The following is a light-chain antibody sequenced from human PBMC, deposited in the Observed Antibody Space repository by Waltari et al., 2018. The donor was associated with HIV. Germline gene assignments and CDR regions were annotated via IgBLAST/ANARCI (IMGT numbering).Light chain of an antibody. CDR2: GIS. CDR3: QQSNTFPLT. V-gene: IGKV1-12*01. Sequence: DIQVTQSPSSVSASVGDRVTITCRASQGVSSWLAWYQQRPGKAPKLLIYGISTLQSGVPSRFSSGGSGTDFTLTINSLQTEDSATYYCQQSNTFPLTFGGGTKVEIK. J-gene: IGKJ4*01. CDR1: QGVSSW.